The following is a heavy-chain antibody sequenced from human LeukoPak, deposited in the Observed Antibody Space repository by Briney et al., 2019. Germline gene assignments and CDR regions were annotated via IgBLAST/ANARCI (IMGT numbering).Heavy chain of an antibody. D-gene: IGHD3-9*01. Sequence: GASLRLSCVASGLTFNNYAMSWVRQAPGKRLEWVSAVTGRGGSTYYADSVKGRFTISRDNSRNTLFLQMNSLRAEDTAIYYCAKWGDFDILTGYYVSDFWGQGTLVTVSS. V-gene: IGHV3-23*01. CDR3: AKWGDFDILTGYYVSDF. CDR1: GLTFNNYA. CDR2: VTGRGGST. J-gene: IGHJ4*02.